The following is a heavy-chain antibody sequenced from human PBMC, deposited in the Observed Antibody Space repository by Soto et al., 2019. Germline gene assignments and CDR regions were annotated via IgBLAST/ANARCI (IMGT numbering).Heavy chain of an antibody. D-gene: IGHD3-16*02. CDR1: GYTYTDYG. CDR2: ISAYNGNT. CDR3: ARSSALFFGIIIENCDLLAF. Sequence: DSVKPSCKASGYTYTDYGISWVRQAPGQGLEWMGWISAYNGNTNYAQKLQGRVTMTTDTSTSTAYMELRSLRSDDTAIYYCARSSALFFGIIIENCDLLAFCGQGSSDTGS. J-gene: IGHJ4*02. V-gene: IGHV1-18*01.